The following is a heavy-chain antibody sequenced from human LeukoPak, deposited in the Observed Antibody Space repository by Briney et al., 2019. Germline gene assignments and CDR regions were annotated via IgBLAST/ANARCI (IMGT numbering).Heavy chain of an antibody. CDR1: GFTFSSYA. CDR3: AKGSYYDSSGSFYFDY. CDR2: ISGSGDNT. V-gene: IGHV3-23*01. J-gene: IGHJ4*02. Sequence: GGSLRLSCAASGFTFSSYAMSWVRQAPGKGLGRVSGISGSGDNTYYADSVKGRFTISRDNSKNTLYVQVNSLGTEDTAAYYCAKGSYYDSSGSFYFDYWGQGTLVTVSS. D-gene: IGHD3-22*01.